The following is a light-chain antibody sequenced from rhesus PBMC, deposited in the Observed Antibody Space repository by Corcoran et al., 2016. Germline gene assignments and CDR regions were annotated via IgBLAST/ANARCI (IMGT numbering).Light chain of an antibody. J-gene: IGLJ1*01. Sequence: AALTQPPSVSGCPGQSVTISCTGTSSDIGGYNYVSWYQQHPGKAPKLMIYDVSKRPSGVSDRFSGSKSGNTASLTISGLQAEDDADYYCSSYAGSNTFIFGAGTRLTVL. CDR2: DVS. V-gene: IGLV2-23*01. CDR1: SSDIGGYNY. CDR3: SSYAGSNTFI.